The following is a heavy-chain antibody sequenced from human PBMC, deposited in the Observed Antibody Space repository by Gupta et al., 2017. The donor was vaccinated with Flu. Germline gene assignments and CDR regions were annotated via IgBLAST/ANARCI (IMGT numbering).Heavy chain of an antibody. CDR2: IYYSGST. J-gene: IGHJ4*02. CDR3: ARGTTVTTLDY. Sequence: RQPPGKGLEWIGYIYYSGSTNYNPSLKSRVTISVDTSKNQFSLKLSSVTAADTAVYYCARGTTVTTLDYWGQGTLVTVSS. V-gene: IGHV4-59*01. D-gene: IGHD4-4*01.